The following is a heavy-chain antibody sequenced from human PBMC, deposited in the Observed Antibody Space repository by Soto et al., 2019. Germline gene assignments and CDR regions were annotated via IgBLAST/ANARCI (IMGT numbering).Heavy chain of an antibody. V-gene: IGHV1-69*04. J-gene: IGHJ6*02. CDR1: GGTFSSYT. Sequence: ASVKVSCKASGGTFSSYTISWVRQAPGQGLEWMGRIIPILGIANYAQKFQGRVTITADKSTSTAYMELSSLRSEDTAVYYCARDQDVGTAMVLAPPAHYGMYVWGQGTTVTVSS. CDR3: ARDQDVGTAMVLAPPAHYGMYV. D-gene: IGHD5-18*01. CDR2: IIPILGIA.